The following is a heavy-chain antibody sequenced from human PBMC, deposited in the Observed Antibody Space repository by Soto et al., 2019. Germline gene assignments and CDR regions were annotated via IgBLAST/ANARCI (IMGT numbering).Heavy chain of an antibody. CDR3: AKGATIFGVVRLDYFDY. CDR2: ISYDGSNK. J-gene: IGHJ4*02. CDR1: GFTFRSYG. V-gene: IGHV3-30*18. Sequence: GGSLRLSSAASGFTFRSYGMHWVRQAPGKGLEWVAVISYDGSNKYYADSVKGRFTISRDNSKNTLYLQMNSLRAEDTAVYYCAKGATIFGVVRLDYFDYWGQGTLVTVSS. D-gene: IGHD3-3*01.